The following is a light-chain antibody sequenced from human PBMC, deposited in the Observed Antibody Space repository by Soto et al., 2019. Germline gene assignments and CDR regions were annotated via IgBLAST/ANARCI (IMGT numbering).Light chain of an antibody. CDR2: DVI. Sequence: SALTQPRSVSGSPGQSVTISCTGTSSDVGTYTYVSWYQQHPGKAPKLIIYDVIKRPSGVPDRFSGSKSGNTASLTISGLQAEDEADYYCCSYAGSYNHVFGTGTKV. CDR3: CSYAGSYNHV. J-gene: IGLJ1*01. V-gene: IGLV2-11*01. CDR1: SSDVGTYTY.